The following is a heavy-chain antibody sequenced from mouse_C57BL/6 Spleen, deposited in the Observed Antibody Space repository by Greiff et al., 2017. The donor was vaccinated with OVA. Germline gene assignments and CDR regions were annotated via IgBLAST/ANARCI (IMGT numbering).Heavy chain of an antibody. CDR1: GYTFTSYW. J-gene: IGHJ1*03. D-gene: IGHD2-4*01. CDR2: IYPGSGST. CDR3: ARDYDYDDGWYFDV. V-gene: IGHV1-55*01. Sequence: QVQLKQPGAELVKPGASVKMSCKASGYTFTSYWITWVKQRPGQGLEWIGDIYPGSGSTNYNEKFKSKATLTVDTSSSTAYMQLSSLTSEDSAVYYCARDYDYDDGWYFDVWGTGTTVTVSS.